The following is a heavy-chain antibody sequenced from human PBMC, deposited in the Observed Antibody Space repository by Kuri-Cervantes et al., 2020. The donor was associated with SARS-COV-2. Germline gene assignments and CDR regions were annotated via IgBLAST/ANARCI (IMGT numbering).Heavy chain of an antibody. CDR1: GFTFSSYS. Sequence: GESLKISCAASGFTFSSYSMNWVRQAPGKGLEWVSSISSGSSYIYYADPVKGRFTISRDNAKNSLYLQMNSLRAEDTAVYYCARELGGGSVWGQGTLVTVSS. CDR2: ISSGSSYI. J-gene: IGHJ4*02. D-gene: IGHD2-15*01. CDR3: ARELGGGSV. V-gene: IGHV3-21*01.